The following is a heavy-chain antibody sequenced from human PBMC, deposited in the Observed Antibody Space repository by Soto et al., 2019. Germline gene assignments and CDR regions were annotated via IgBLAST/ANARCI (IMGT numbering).Heavy chain of an antibody. CDR1: GGTFSSYA. D-gene: IGHD3-22*01. Sequence: QVQLVQSGAEVKKPGSSVKVSCKASGGTFSSYAISWVRQAPGQGLEWMGGIIPIFGTANYAQKFQGRVTITADESTSTADMELSSLRSEDTAVYYCARVREEYDSSGYSRTYYYYYGMDVWGQGTTVTVSS. J-gene: IGHJ6*02. V-gene: IGHV1-69*01. CDR2: IIPIFGTA. CDR3: ARVREEYDSSGYSRTYYYYYGMDV.